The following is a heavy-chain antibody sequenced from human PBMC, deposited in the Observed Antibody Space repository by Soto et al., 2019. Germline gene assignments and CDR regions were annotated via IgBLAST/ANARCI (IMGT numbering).Heavy chain of an antibody. CDR1: GGSIGSGGYF. CDR3: AGGRVYCSSTSCYYFDY. D-gene: IGHD2-2*01. CDR2: IYYSGST. V-gene: IGHV4-31*03. J-gene: IGHJ4*02. Sequence: QVQLQESGPGLVKPAQTLSLTCTVSGGSIGSGGYFWSWLRQHPGKGLEWIAYIYYSGSTNYNPFLKSRCTISMNTSNTQFSVRQGSVTAAETAVYYCAGGRVYCSSTSCYYFDYWGQGTLVTVSS.